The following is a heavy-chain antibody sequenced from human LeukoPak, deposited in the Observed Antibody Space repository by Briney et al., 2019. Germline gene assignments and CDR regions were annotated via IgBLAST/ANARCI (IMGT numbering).Heavy chain of an antibody. D-gene: IGHD2-15*01. J-gene: IGHJ4*02. Sequence: PGGSLRLSCAASGFTFSSYAMSWVRQAPGKGLEWVSYISSSSNTIYYADSVKGRFTISRDNAKNSLYLQMNNLRAEDTAVYYCARGILYSYDYWGQGTLVTVSS. CDR3: ARGILYSYDY. CDR1: GFTFSSYA. CDR2: ISSSSNTI. V-gene: IGHV3-48*01.